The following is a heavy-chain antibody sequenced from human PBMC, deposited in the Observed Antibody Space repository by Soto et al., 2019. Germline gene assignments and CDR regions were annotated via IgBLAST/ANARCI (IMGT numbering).Heavy chain of an antibody. J-gene: IGHJ4*02. CDR1: GFTFSSYG. Sequence: GGSLRLSCAASGFTFSSYGMHWVRQAPGKGLEWVAVIWYDGSNKYYADYVKGRFTISRDNSKNTLYLQMNSLRAEDMAVYYCSRDIAGYSSSWYSDYWGQGTLVTVSS. D-gene: IGHD6-13*01. V-gene: IGHV3-33*01. CDR2: IWYDGSNK. CDR3: SRDIAGYSSSWYSDY.